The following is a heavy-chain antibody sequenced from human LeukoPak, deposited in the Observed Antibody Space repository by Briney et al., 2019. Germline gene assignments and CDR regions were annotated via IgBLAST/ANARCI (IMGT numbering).Heavy chain of an antibody. Sequence: SVKVSCKASGGTFSSYAISWVRQAPGQGLEWMGGIIPIFGTANYAQKFQGRVTITADESTSTAYMELSSLRSEDTAVYYCARCIAARPSNWFDPWGQGTLVTVSS. CDR3: ARCIAARPSNWFDP. CDR1: GGTFSSYA. V-gene: IGHV1-69*13. J-gene: IGHJ5*02. D-gene: IGHD6-6*01. CDR2: IIPIFGTA.